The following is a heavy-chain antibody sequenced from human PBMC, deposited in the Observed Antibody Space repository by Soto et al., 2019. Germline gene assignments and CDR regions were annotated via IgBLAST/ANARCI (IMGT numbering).Heavy chain of an antibody. CDR1: GYIFTGFH. Sequence: ASVKVSCKASGYIFTGFHIHWVRQAPGQGLEWMGWINPNGGGRNYAQKFQGWVTMTRDTSISTAYMELSRLKSDDTAVYYCARGSVGPTTDFDYWGQGTLVTVSS. D-gene: IGHD1-26*01. J-gene: IGHJ4*02. V-gene: IGHV1-2*04. CDR2: INPNGGGR. CDR3: ARGSVGPTTDFDY.